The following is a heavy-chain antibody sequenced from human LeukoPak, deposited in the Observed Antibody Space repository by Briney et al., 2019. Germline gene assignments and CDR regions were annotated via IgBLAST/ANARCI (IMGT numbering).Heavy chain of an antibody. CDR2: IYYSGST. V-gene: IGHV4-39*07. J-gene: IGHJ4*02. D-gene: IGHD2-2*02. CDR3: ARDAVLGYCSSTSCYTV. Sequence: SETLSLTCTVSGGSISSSSYYWGWIRQPPGKGLEWIGSIYYSGSTYYNPSLKSRVTISVDTSKNQFSLKLSSVTAADTAVYYCARDAVLGYCSSTSCYTVWGQGTLVTVSS. CDR1: GGSISSSSYY.